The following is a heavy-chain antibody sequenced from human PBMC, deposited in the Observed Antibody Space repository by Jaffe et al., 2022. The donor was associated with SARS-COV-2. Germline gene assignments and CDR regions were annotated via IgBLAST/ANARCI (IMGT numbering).Heavy chain of an antibody. Sequence: QVQLQQWGAGLLKPSETLSLTCAVYGGSFSGYYWSWIRQPPGKGLEWIGEINHSGSTNYNPSLKSRVTISVDTSKNQFSLKLSSVTAADTAVYYCASGVFGVVINWGQGTLVTVSS. CDR3: ASGVFGVVIN. CDR2: INHSGST. V-gene: IGHV4-34*01. J-gene: IGHJ4*02. D-gene: IGHD3-3*01. CDR1: GGSFSGYY.